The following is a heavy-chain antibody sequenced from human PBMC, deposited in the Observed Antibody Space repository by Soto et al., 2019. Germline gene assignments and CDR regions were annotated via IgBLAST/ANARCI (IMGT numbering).Heavy chain of an antibody. J-gene: IGHJ6*02. D-gene: IGHD6-6*01. CDR3: ASPRGSSSSANYYYYGMDV. V-gene: IGHV5-10-1*01. Sequence: GESLKISCKGSGYSFTSYWISWVRQMPGKGLEWMGRIDPSDSYTNYSPSFQGHVTISADKSISTAYLQWSSLKASDTAMYYCASPRGSSSSANYYYYGMDVWGQGTTVTVSS. CDR2: IDPSDSYT. CDR1: GYSFTSYW.